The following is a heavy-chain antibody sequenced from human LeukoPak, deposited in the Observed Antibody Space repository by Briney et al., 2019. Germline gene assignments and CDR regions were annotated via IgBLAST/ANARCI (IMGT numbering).Heavy chain of an antibody. CDR1: GFPFSSYA. CDR2: ISGIGGST. V-gene: IGHV3-23*01. D-gene: IGHD2-2*01. Sequence: GRSLRLSCAASGFPFSSYAMSWAREAPGGGLEWVSAISGIGGSTSYGDSVKGRFTISRDNSKNTLYLQMNSLRAEDTAVYYCAKDGGYCSSTSCYFDYWGQGTLVTVSS. J-gene: IGHJ4*02. CDR3: AKDGGYCSSTSCYFDY.